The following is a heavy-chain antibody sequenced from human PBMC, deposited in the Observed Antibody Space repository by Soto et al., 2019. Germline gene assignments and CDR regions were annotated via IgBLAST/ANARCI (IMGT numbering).Heavy chain of an antibody. V-gene: IGHV1-69*01. D-gene: IGHD3-3*01. CDR3: ASEGFFGVVHPTYYYYGMDV. CDR2: IIPIFGTA. CDR1: GGTFSSYA. J-gene: IGHJ6*02. Sequence: SVKVSCKASGGTFSSYAISWVRQAPGQGLEWMGGIIPIFGTANYAQKFQGRVTITADESTSTAYMELSSLRSEDTAVYYCASEGFFGVVHPTYYYYGMDVWGQGTTVTVSS.